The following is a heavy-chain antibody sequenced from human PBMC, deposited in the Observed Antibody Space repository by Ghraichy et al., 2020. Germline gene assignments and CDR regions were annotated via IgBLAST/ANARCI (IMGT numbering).Heavy chain of an antibody. J-gene: IGHJ4*02. CDR1: GFTFSTYN. D-gene: IGHD3-10*01. Sequence: GGSLRLSCAASGFTFSTYNMNWVRQAPGKGLEWVSHISTSSSTLYYADSVKGRFTISRDNAKSSLFLQMNSLRDEDTAVYYCARSLTVLQGASDYWGQGTLVTVSS. CDR3: ARSLTVLQGASDY. V-gene: IGHV3-48*02. CDR2: ISTSSSTL.